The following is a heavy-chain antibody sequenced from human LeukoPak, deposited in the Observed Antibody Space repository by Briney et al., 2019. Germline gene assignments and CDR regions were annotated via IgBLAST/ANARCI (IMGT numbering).Heavy chain of an antibody. Sequence: SETLSLTCTVSGGSISSGGYYWSWIRQHPGKGLEWIGYIYYSGSTYYNPSLKSRVTISVDTSKNQFSLKLSSVTAADTAVYYCARVIDQKNAFDIWGQGTMVTVSS. CDR1: GGSISSGGYY. J-gene: IGHJ3*02. CDR2: IYYSGST. D-gene: IGHD2/OR15-2a*01. V-gene: IGHV4-31*03. CDR3: ARVIDQKNAFDI.